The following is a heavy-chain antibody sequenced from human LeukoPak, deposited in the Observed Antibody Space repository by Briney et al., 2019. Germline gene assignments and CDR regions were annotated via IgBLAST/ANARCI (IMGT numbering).Heavy chain of an antibody. J-gene: IGHJ4*02. CDR3: ARRNTALVAGLDY. CDR2: MKPNSGNT. D-gene: IGHD5-18*01. Sequence: ASVKLSCKASGYTFTTYDINWVRQATGQGREWRGWMKPNSGNTGYVQKFQARVPITRNHSISTAFMELSGLRSEDTAVYFCARRNTALVAGLDYWGQGSLVTVSS. V-gene: IGHV1-8*01. CDR1: GYTFTTYD.